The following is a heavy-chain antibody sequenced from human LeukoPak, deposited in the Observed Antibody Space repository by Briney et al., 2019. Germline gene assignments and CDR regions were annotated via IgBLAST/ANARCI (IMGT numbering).Heavy chain of an antibody. CDR1: GGTVSRFP. Sequence: ASVKVSCKASGGTVSRFPISWVRQAPGQGLEWMGGIIPIFGTANYAQNFQGRVTITADESTGTAYMELRSLRSEDTAVYYCARGRPGRYCSTISCYSASPFDPWGQGTLVTVSS. J-gene: IGHJ5*02. CDR2: IIPIFGTA. CDR3: ARGRPGRYCSTISCYSASPFDP. V-gene: IGHV1-69*13. D-gene: IGHD2-2*02.